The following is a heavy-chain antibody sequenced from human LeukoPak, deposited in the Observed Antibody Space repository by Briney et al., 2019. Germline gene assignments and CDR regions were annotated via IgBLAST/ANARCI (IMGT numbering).Heavy chain of an antibody. CDR1: GFSFSSYG. CDR2: IRYEGSNK. Sequence: GGSLRLSCAASGFSFSSYGMHWVRQAPGKGLEWVTFIRYEGSNKYYADSVKGRFTISRDNSKNTLYLQMNSLRAEDTAVYYCAKEIGAARPRYYFAYWGQGTLVTVSS. J-gene: IGHJ4*02. V-gene: IGHV3-30*02. CDR3: AKEIGAARPRYYFAY. D-gene: IGHD6-6*01.